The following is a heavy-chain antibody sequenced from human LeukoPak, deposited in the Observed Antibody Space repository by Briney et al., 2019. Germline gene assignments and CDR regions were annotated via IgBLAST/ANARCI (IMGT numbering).Heavy chain of an antibody. Sequence: GGSLRLSCAASGFTFSSFAMHWVRQAPGKGLEWVALISYDGSNKYYADSVKGRFTISRDNSKYTLYLQMNSLRAEDTAVYYCAKDGDSSSWYEPYYYYYYMDVWGKGTTVTVSS. CDR3: AKDGDSSSWYEPYYYYYYMDV. V-gene: IGHV3-30*04. J-gene: IGHJ6*03. CDR2: ISYDGSNK. D-gene: IGHD6-13*01. CDR1: GFTFSSFA.